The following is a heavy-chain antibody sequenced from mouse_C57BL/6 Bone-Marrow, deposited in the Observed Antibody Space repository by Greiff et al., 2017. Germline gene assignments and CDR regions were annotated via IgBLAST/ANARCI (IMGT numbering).Heavy chain of an antibody. CDR1: GFTFSSYA. Sequence: EVKLMESGGGLVKPGGSLKLSCAASGFTFSSYAMSWVRQTPEKRLEWVATISDGGSYTYYPDNVKGRFTISRDNAKNNLYLQMSHLKSEDTAMYYCAYYGNYVWYFDVWGTGTTVTVSS. D-gene: IGHD2-1*01. V-gene: IGHV5-4*03. CDR3: AYYGNYVWYFDV. J-gene: IGHJ1*03. CDR2: ISDGGSYT.